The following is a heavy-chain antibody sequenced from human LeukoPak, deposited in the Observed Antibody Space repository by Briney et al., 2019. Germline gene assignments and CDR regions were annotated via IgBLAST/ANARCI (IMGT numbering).Heavy chain of an antibody. CDR2: IYYGGST. CDR1: GASISSYY. Sequence: PSETLSLTCTVSGASISSYYWSWIRQPPGKGLEWIGYIYYGGSTNYNPSLKSRVTISADTPKNQLSLKLSFVTAADTAVYYCAIQCYYGSGDSCGMDVWGQGTTVTVSS. V-gene: IGHV4-59*08. CDR3: AIQCYYGSGDSCGMDV. D-gene: IGHD3-10*01. J-gene: IGHJ6*02.